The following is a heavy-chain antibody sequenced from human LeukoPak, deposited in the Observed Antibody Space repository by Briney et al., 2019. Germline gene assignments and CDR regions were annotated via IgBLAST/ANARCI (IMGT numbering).Heavy chain of an antibody. CDR3: ARGVRSSSSWTSYYFDY. J-gene: IGHJ4*02. CDR2: ISAYNGNT. CDR1: GYTFTSYG. Sequence: ASVKVSCKASGYTFTSYGISWVRQAPGQGLEWMGWISAYNGNTNYAQKLQGRVTMTTDTSTSTAYMELRSLRSDDTAVYYCARGVRSSSSWTSYYFDYWGQGPLVTVSS. D-gene: IGHD6-13*01. V-gene: IGHV1-18*01.